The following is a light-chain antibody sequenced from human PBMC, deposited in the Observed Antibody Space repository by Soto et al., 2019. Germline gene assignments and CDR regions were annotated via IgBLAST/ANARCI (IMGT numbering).Light chain of an antibody. J-gene: IGLJ3*02. V-gene: IGLV7-43*01. CDR3: VLLCSGEGV. Sequence: QAVVTQEPSLTVSPGGTVTLTCALTTGAVTSDYYPNWFQRKPGQALRTLIYRTNNKHSWTPARFSGSLLGGKADLTRSGVQPEDEAEYYCVLLCSGEGVFGGGTKLTVL. CDR1: TGAVTSDYY. CDR2: RTN.